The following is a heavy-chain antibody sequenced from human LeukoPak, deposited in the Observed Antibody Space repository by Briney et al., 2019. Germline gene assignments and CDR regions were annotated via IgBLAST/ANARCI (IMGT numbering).Heavy chain of an antibody. CDR3: ARRILGYCSSTSCYMYAFDI. CDR1: GYSFTSYW. D-gene: IGHD2-2*02. Sequence: GESLKISCKGSGYSFTSYWIGWVRQMPGKGLEWMGIIYPGDSDTRYSPSFQGQVTISADKSISTAYLQWSSLKASDTAMYYCARRILGYCSSTSCYMYAFDIWGQGTMVTVSS. CDR2: IYPGDSDT. J-gene: IGHJ3*02. V-gene: IGHV5-51*01.